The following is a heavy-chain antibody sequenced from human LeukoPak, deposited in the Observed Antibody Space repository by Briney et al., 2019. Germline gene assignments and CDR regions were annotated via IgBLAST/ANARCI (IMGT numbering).Heavy chain of an antibody. J-gene: IGHJ3*02. CDR1: GFTVSSNY. CDR2: IYSGGST. V-gene: IGHV3-53*04. Sequence: GGSLRLSCAASGFTVSSNYMSWVRQAPGKGLEWVSVIYSGGSTYYADSVKGRFTISRHNSKNTLYLQMSSLRAEDTAVYYCASWGNDDAFDIWGQGTMVTVSS. CDR3: ASWGNDDAFDI. D-gene: IGHD7-27*01.